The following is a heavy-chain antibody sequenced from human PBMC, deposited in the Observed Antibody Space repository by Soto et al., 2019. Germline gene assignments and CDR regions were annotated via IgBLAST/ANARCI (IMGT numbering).Heavy chain of an antibody. V-gene: IGHV1-18*04. CDR3: ARDLTGTPVY. D-gene: IGHD3-9*01. CDR1: SSTVTTYA. Sequence: GTVTCSYRASSSTVTTYANTRVRQAPGQGLEWMGWISAYNGNTNYAQKLQGRVTMTTDTSTSTAYMELRSLRSDDTAVYYCARDLTGTPVYWGQGTLVTVSS. J-gene: IGHJ4*02. CDR2: ISAYNGNT.